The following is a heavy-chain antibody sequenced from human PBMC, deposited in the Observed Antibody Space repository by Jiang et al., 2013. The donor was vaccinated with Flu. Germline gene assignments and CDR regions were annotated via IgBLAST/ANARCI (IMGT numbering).Heavy chain of an antibody. CDR1: GGSVRSGVYY. CDR3: ARERAVLTHFDY. V-gene: IGHV4-61*08. J-gene: IGHJ4*02. CDR2: IYYNGST. Sequence: LLKPSETLSLTCTVSGGSVRSGVYYWSWIRQPPGKGLEWIGYIYYNGSTNYNPSLKSRVTISIDTSKNQFSLKLSSVTAADTAVYYCARERAVLTHFDYWGQGTLVTVSS. D-gene: IGHD4-23*01.